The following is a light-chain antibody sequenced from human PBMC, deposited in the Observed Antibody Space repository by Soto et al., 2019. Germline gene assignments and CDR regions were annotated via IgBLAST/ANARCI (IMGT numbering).Light chain of an antibody. CDR3: SSYAGSNNFVV. Sequence: QSVLTQPPSASGSPGQSVTISCTGTSSDVGGYNYVSWYQQHPGKAPKLMIYEVTKRPSGVPDRFSGSKSGNTASLTVSGLQAADEADYYCSSYAGSNNFVVFGGGTKLTVL. V-gene: IGLV2-8*01. J-gene: IGLJ2*01. CDR2: EVT. CDR1: SSDVGGYNY.